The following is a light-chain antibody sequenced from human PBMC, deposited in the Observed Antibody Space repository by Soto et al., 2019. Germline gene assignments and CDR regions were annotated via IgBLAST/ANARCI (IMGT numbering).Light chain of an antibody. J-gene: IGKJ1*01. CDR3: QHDNSYSEA. Sequence: DIQMTQSPSTLSGSVGDRVTITCRASQTISSWLAWYQQKPGKAPKLLIYKASTLKSGVPSRFSGSGYGTEFTLTISSLQPDDFATYYCQHDNSYSEAFGQGTKV. CDR1: QTISSW. V-gene: IGKV1-5*03. CDR2: KAS.